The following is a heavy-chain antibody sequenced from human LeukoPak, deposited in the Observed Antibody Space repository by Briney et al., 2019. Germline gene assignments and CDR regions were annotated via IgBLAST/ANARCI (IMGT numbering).Heavy chain of an antibody. D-gene: IGHD6-19*01. J-gene: IGHJ5*02. CDR1: GGSISSYY. CDR2: IYYSGST. Sequence: SETLSLTSTVSGGSISSYYWSWIRQPPGKGLEWIGYIYYSGSTNYNPSLKSRVTISVDTSKNQFSLKLSSVTAADTAVYYCARFPIAVAGYEDENWFDPWGQGTLVTVSS. V-gene: IGHV4-59*01. CDR3: ARFPIAVAGYEDENWFDP.